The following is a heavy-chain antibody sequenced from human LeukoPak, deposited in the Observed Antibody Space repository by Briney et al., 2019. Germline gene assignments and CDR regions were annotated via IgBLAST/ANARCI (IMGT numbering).Heavy chain of an antibody. Sequence: GGSLRLSCAASGFTFRSAAMTWVRQGPEKGLQWVSLISSTGYNSYYADSVKGRFTVSRDNSKHIVYLQMNSLRAEDTALYYCAKDIQAANWGQGTLVTVS. CDR2: ISSTGYNS. V-gene: IGHV3-23*01. CDR1: GFTFRSAA. CDR3: AKDIQAAN. D-gene: IGHD5-18*01. J-gene: IGHJ1*01.